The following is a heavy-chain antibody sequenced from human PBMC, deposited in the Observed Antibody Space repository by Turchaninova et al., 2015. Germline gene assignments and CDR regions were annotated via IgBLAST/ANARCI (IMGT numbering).Heavy chain of an antibody. V-gene: IGHV4-59*01. CDR1: GGSISSDY. CDR3: ARASDFGELAEGYYAMDV. D-gene: IGHD3-10*01. Sequence: GPGLVKPSETLSLTCTVSGGSISSDYWSWIRQSPGKGLEWIGYIYYSGSTKYNPSLKSRGTISIDTSKNQFSLKLSSVTAADSAVYYCARASDFGELAEGYYAMDVWGQGTTVTVSS. J-gene: IGHJ6*02. CDR2: IYYSGST.